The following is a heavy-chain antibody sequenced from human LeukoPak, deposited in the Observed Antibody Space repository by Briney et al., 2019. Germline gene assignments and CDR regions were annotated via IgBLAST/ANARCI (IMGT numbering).Heavy chain of an antibody. V-gene: IGHV3-48*03. Sequence: GGSLRLPCAASGFTFSTYEMNWVRQAPGKWLEWVSYISSSGRTIYYADSVKGRCTVSRDNAKNSLYLQMNSLRVDDTAYYYCASVAYYDSSGDYVSQTPDYWGQGTLVTVSS. CDR2: ISSSGRTI. J-gene: IGHJ4*02. CDR3: ASVAYYDSSGDYVSQTPDY. D-gene: IGHD3-22*01. CDR1: GFTFSTYE.